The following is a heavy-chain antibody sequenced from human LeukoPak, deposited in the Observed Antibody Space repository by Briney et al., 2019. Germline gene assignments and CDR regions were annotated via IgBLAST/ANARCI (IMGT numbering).Heavy chain of an antibody. CDR3: AKDSDYYHSSGYYYAYFQH. CDR1: GFTFSTYS. D-gene: IGHD3-22*01. CDR2: ISSSSSTI. Sequence: GGSLTLSCAVSGFTFSTYSMNWVRQAPGKGLEWVSYISSSSSTIYYAGSVKGRFTISRDNAKNSLYLQMNSLRDEDTAVYYCAKDSDYYHSSGYYYAYFQHWGQGTLVSVSS. J-gene: IGHJ1*01. V-gene: IGHV3-48*02.